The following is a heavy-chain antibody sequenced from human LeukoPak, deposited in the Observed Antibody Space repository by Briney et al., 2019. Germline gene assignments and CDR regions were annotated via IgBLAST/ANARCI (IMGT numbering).Heavy chain of an antibody. Sequence: ASVKVSCTASGYTFTGYYMHWVRQAPGPGLEWMGWINPNSGGTNYAQKFQGRVTMTRDTSISNDYMELSRLRSDDTAVYYCARDRYYYGSGSWGYYFDYWGQGTLVTVSS. D-gene: IGHD3-10*01. J-gene: IGHJ4*02. V-gene: IGHV1-2*02. CDR1: GYTFTGYY. CDR3: ARDRYYYGSGSWGYYFDY. CDR2: INPNSGGT.